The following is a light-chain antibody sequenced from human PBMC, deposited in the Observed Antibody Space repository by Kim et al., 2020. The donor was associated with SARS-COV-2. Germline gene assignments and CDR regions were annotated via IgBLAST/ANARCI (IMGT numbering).Light chain of an antibody. V-gene: IGLV1-47*01. Sequence: GRRGSSTCSGSSAISGSSYVYWYQQLPGTAPKLLIYRNNQRPSGVPDRFSGSKSGTSASLAISGLRSEDEAAYYCAAWDDSLSGVVFGGGTQLTVL. CDR3: AAWDDSLSGVV. CDR2: RNN. J-gene: IGLJ2*01. CDR1: SAISGSSY.